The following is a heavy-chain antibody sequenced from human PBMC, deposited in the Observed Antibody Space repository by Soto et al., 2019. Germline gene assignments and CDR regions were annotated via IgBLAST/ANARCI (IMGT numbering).Heavy chain of an antibody. J-gene: IGHJ4*02. Sequence: SVTLSLTCTVSGVSISFYYWSWIRQPPGKGLEWIAYIDSSGSTKYNPSLKSRVTISLDTSRNQLSLKLNSVTAADTAVYYCAREGYSSRWNPIDYWGQGTQVT. D-gene: IGHD6-13*01. CDR3: AREGYSSRWNPIDY. V-gene: IGHV4-59*01. CDR2: IDSSGST. CDR1: GVSISFYY.